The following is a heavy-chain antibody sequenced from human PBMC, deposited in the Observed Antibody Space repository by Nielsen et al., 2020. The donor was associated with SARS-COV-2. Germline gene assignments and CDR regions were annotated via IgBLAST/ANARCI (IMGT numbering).Heavy chain of an antibody. V-gene: IGHV1-24*01. CDR1: GGALTLFS. Sequence: ASVKVSCKVSGGALTLFSMHWVRQAPGKGLEWMGEFDPQDGETTYAQKFQGRVTMTEDTSTDTAYMELSSLRSEDTAVYYCATASTFPWLLLSYFDYWGQGTLVTVSS. CDR3: ATASTFPWLLLSYFDY. J-gene: IGHJ4*02. CDR2: FDPQDGET. D-gene: IGHD3-22*01.